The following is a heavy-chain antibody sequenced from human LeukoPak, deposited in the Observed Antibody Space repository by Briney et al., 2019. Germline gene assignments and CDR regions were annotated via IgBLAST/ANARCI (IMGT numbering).Heavy chain of an antibody. Sequence: GGSLRLSCAASGFTFSSYAMSWVRQAPGKGLEWLSAISGSGGSTYYADSVKGRFTISRDNSKNTLYLQMNSLRAEDTAVYYCAKSASLGYCSGGSCYFDYWGQGTLVTVSS. CDR2: ISGSGGST. CDR3: AKSASLGYCSGGSCYFDY. V-gene: IGHV3-23*01. CDR1: GFTFSSYA. J-gene: IGHJ4*02. D-gene: IGHD2-15*01.